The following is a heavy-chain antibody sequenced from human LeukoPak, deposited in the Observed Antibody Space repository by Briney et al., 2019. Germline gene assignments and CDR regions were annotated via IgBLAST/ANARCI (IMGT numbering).Heavy chain of an antibody. J-gene: IGHJ3*02. Sequence: SETLSLTCSVSGGSISSGSYYWSWLRQPAGKGLEWIGRIYTTGSTNYNPSLTSRVTISLDTSKNQFSLRLNYVNAADTAVYYCARDSGYEFWGGPMRTFQGAFDIWGLGTLVTVSS. D-gene: IGHD3-3*01. CDR1: GGSISSGSYY. CDR3: ARDSGYEFWGGPMRTFQGAFDI. CDR2: IYTTGST. V-gene: IGHV4-61*02.